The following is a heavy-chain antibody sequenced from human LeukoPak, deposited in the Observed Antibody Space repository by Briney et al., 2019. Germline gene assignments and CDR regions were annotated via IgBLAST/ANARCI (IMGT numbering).Heavy chain of an antibody. CDR1: GGSFSGYY. CDR2: INHSGST. CDR3: ARGPGYYGSGSYYKGAIDY. Sequence: PSEALSLTCAVYGGSFSGYYWSWTRQPPGKGLEWIGEINHSGSTNYNPSLKSRVTISVDTSKNQFSLKLSSVTAADTAVYYCARGPGYYGSGSYYKGAIDYWGQGTLVTVSS. V-gene: IGHV4-34*01. J-gene: IGHJ4*02. D-gene: IGHD3-10*01.